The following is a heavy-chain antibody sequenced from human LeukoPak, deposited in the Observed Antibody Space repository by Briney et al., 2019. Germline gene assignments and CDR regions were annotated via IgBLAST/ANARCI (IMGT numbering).Heavy chain of an antibody. CDR3: AKAKQRGYYYYYGMDV. V-gene: IGHV3-23*01. CDR2: TSGSGGST. Sequence: GGSLRLSCAASGFTFSSYAMSWVRQAPGKGLEWVSATSGSGGSTYYADSVKGRFTISRDNSKNTLYLQMNSLRAEDTAVYYCAKAKQRGYYYYYGMDVWGQGTTVTVSS. J-gene: IGHJ6*02. CDR1: GFTFSSYA. D-gene: IGHD6-25*01.